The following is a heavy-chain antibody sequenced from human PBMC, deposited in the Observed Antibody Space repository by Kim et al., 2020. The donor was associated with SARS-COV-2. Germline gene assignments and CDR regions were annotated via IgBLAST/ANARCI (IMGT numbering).Heavy chain of an antibody. CDR3: ARDGVGAGTSNAFDI. Sequence: SETLSLTCTVSGGSISSYYWSWIRQPPGKGLEWIGYIYYSGSTNYNPSLKSRVTISVDTSKNQFSLKLSSVTAADTAVYYCARDGVGAGTSNAFDIWGQGTMVTVSS. V-gene: IGHV4-59*13. D-gene: IGHD1-26*01. J-gene: IGHJ3*02. CDR2: IYYSGST. CDR1: GGSISSYY.